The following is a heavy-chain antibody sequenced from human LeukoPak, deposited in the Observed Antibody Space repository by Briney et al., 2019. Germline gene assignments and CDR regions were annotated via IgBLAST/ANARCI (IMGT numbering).Heavy chain of an antibody. CDR2: MYHSGST. J-gene: IGHJ4*02. D-gene: IGHD3-10*01. V-gene: IGHV4-4*02. CDR3: ALGTMIRGVIKSPFDY. CDR1: GGSIDNSNW. Sequence: SETLSLTCAVSGGSIDNSNWWCWVRQAPGKGLEWIGEMYHSGSTNYNPSLKSRVTISVDKSKNQFSLKLSSVTAADTAVYYCALGTMIRGVIKSPFDYWGQGTLVTVSS.